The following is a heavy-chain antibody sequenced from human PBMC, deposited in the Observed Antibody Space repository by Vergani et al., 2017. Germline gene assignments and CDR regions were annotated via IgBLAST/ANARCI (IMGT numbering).Heavy chain of an antibody. CDR3: ARGYYYGSGSYYRDYYYYMDV. CDR1: GGSISSGGYS. J-gene: IGHJ6*03. D-gene: IGHD3-10*01. Sequence: QLQLQESGSGLVKPSQTLSLTCAVSGGSISSGGYSWSWIRQPPGKGLEWIGYIYHSGSTYYNPSLKSRVTISVDRSKNQFSLKLSSVTAADTAVYYCARGYYYGSGSYYRDYYYYMDVWGKGTTVTVSS. CDR2: IYHSGST. V-gene: IGHV4-30-2*01.